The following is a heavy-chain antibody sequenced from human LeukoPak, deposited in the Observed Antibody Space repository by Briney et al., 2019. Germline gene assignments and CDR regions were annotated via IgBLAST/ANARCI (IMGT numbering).Heavy chain of an antibody. CDR1: GFTFSSYS. J-gene: IGHJ4*02. CDR2: ISSSSSYI. D-gene: IGHD1-26*01. CDR3: ARVSGSYSGGVDY. V-gene: IGHV3-21*01. Sequence: GGSLRLSCAASGFTFSSYSMNWVRQAPGKGLEWVSSISSSSSYIYYADSVKGRFTISRDNAKNSLYLQMNSLRAEDTAVYYCARVSGSYSGGVDYWGQGTLVTVSS.